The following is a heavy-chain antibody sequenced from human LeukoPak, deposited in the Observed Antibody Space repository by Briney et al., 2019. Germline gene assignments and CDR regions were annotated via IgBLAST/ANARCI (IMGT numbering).Heavy chain of an antibody. CDR1: GGSISRSY. V-gene: IGHV4-59*08. CDR3: ARHKDYGSGSLYDS. D-gene: IGHD3-10*01. CDR2: ISYSGST. Sequence: SETLSLTCTVSGGSISRSYWSWIRQPPGKGLDWIGYISYSGSTNYNPSLKSRVTISVDTSKNQLSLRLTSVTAADTAVYYCARHKDYGSGSLYDSWGQGTLVTVFS. J-gene: IGHJ4*02.